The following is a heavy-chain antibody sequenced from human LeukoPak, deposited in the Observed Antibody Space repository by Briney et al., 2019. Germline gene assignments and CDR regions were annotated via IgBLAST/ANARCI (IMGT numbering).Heavy chain of an antibody. J-gene: IGHJ4*02. Sequence: GGSLRLSCAASGYPFSGSDIHWVRQAPGKGLEWVAFVSHEGSSKFYAESVKGRFGISRDNSKSTTYLQMNGLRADDTAVYYCAKTTGGWPRFFDHWGQGALVAVSS. CDR3: AKTTGGWPRFFDH. CDR1: GYPFSGSD. D-gene: IGHD6-19*01. CDR2: VSHEGSSK. V-gene: IGHV3-30*18.